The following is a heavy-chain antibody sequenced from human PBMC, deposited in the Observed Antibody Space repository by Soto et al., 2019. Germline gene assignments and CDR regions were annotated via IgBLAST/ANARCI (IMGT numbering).Heavy chain of an antibody. Sequence: ASVKVSCKASGYSITSYDINWVRQATGQGLEWMGWMNPNSGNTGYAQKFQGRVTMTRNTSISTAYMELSSLRSEDTAVYYCASAVLIAVAGTGDAFDIWGQGTMVT. CDR3: ASAVLIAVAGTGDAFDI. D-gene: IGHD6-19*01. V-gene: IGHV1-8*01. CDR2: MNPNSGNT. CDR1: GYSITSYD. J-gene: IGHJ3*02.